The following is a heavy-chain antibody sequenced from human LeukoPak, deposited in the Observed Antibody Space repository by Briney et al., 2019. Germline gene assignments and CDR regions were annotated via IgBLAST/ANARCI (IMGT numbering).Heavy chain of an antibody. D-gene: IGHD5-18*01. V-gene: IGHV3-33*01. J-gene: IGHJ6*02. CDR2: IWYDGSNK. Sequence: GGSLRLSCAASGFTFSSYGMHWVRQAPGKGLEWVAVIWYDGSNKYYADSVKGRFTISRDNSKNTLYLQMNSLRAEDTAVYYCARDGGYSYERDGMDVWGQGTTVTVSS. CDR3: ARDGGYSYERDGMDV. CDR1: GFTFSSYG.